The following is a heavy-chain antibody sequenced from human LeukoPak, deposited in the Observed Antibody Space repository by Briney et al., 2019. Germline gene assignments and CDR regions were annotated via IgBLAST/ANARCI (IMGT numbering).Heavy chain of an antibody. J-gene: IGHJ4*02. Sequence: SETLSLTCTVSGGSISSSSYYWGWIRQPPGKGLEWIGYIYYTGSTNYNPSLKSRVTMSVDTSKNQFSLNLKSVTPEDTAVYYCARNLIPEQLVLNFWGQGTLVTVSS. CDR2: IYYTGST. CDR1: GGSISSSSYY. D-gene: IGHD6-13*01. V-gene: IGHV4-61*05. CDR3: ARNLIPEQLVLNF.